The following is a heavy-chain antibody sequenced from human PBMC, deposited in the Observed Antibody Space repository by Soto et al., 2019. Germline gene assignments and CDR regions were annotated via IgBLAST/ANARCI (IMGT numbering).Heavy chain of an antibody. CDR2: IWYDGSNK. CDR3: AREQSGVTVYGMDV. D-gene: IGHD5-18*01. J-gene: IGHJ6*02. Sequence: GGSLRLSCAASGFTFSSYAMSWVRQAPGKGLEWVAVIWYDGSNKYYADSVKGRFTISRDNSKNKLYLQMNSLRAEDTAVYYCAREQSGVTVYGMDVWGQGTTVTVSS. CDR1: GFTFSSYA. V-gene: IGHV3-33*08.